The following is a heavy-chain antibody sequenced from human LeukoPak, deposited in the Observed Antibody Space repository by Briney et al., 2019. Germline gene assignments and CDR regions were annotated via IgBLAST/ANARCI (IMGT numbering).Heavy chain of an antibody. Sequence: GGSLRLSCAASGFTFSRYWMHWVRQAPGKGLVWVSRINSDGSSTSYADSVKGRFTISRDNAKNALYLQMNSLRAEDTAVYYCARGGPGSCFDYWGQGTLVTVSS. CDR3: ARGGPGSCFDY. D-gene: IGHD1-26*01. J-gene: IGHJ4*02. CDR2: INSDGSST. CDR1: GFTFSRYW. V-gene: IGHV3-74*01.